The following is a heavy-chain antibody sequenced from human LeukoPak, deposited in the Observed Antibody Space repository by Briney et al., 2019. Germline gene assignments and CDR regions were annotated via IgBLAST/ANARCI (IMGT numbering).Heavy chain of an antibody. CDR1: GYSISSGYY. J-gene: IGHJ4*02. V-gene: IGHV4-38-2*02. Sequence: SETLFLTCTVSGYSISSGYYCGWIRQPPGKGLEWIGSVYHSGSTYYNPSLKSRVTISTDKSKNQFSLRLTSVTAADTAVYYCGSQREWSLTEYHFDYWGQGTLVTVSS. CDR3: GSQREWSLTEYHFDY. D-gene: IGHD3-3*01. CDR2: VYHSGST.